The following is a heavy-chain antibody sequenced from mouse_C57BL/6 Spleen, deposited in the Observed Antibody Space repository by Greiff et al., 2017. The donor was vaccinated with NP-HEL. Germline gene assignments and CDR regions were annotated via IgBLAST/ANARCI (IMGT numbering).Heavy chain of an antibody. CDR3: ARGGSSQSHYFDY. CDR1: GFTFSDYY. J-gene: IGHJ2*01. Sequence: EVQLVESGGGLVQPGGSLKLSCAASGFTFSDYYMYWVRQTPEKRLEWVAYISNGGGSTYYPDTVKGRFTISRDNAKNTLYLQMSRLKSEDTAMYYCARGGSSQSHYFDYWGQGTTLTVSS. V-gene: IGHV5-12*01. CDR2: ISNGGGST. D-gene: IGHD1-1*01.